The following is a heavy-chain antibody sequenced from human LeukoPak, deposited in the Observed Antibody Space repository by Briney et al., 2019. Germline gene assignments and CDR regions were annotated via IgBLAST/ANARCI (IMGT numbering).Heavy chain of an antibody. CDR2: ISGSGVST. D-gene: IGHD3-10*01. V-gene: IGHV3-23*01. J-gene: IGHJ4*02. Sequence: GGSLRLSCAASGFTFNNYGMSWVRQAPGKGLEWVSAISGSGVSTYYADSVKGRFTVSRDNSKNTLYLQMNSLRAEETAVYYCAKRYYGSGSYDSHIFDYWGQGTLVTVSS. CDR3: AKRYYGSGSYDSHIFDY. CDR1: GFTFNNYG.